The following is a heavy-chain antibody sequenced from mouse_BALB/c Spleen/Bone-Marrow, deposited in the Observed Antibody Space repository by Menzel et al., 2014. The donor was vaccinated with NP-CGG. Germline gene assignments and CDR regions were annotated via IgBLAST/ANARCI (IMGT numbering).Heavy chain of an antibody. CDR1: VYTFSDPA. J-gene: IGHJ1*01. CDR3: KKLWDLDV. V-gene: IGHV1S53*02. D-gene: IGHD1-1*02. CDR2: SSPGYGAF. Sequence: VQRVESGAVLVDPGASVQTSCKASVYTFSDPALHWVQQQPEQGLEWLRYSSPGYGAFKYNSKFKGKATLTADKSSSTAYFQLNSLTSEDSAVYFCKKLWDLDVWGAATTATVSS.